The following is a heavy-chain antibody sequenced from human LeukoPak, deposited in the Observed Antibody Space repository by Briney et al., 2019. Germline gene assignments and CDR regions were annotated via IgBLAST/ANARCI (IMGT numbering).Heavy chain of an antibody. V-gene: IGHV3-7*01. CDR3: ARIGYSSSSFDF. Sequence: GGSLRLSCAVSGFTFSNYWMSWVRQAPGKGLEWMANINQDGSHKYDVDSVKGRFTISRDNAKNSVYLQMNSLRVEDTAVYYCARIGYSSSSFDFWGQGALVTVSS. CDR2: INQDGSHK. J-gene: IGHJ4*02. CDR1: GFTFSNYW. D-gene: IGHD6-6*01.